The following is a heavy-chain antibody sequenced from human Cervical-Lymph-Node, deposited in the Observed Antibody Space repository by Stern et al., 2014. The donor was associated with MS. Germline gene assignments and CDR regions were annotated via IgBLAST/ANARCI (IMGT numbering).Heavy chain of an antibody. CDR3: ARGIAVAGRKAFDI. CDR1: GGSISSYY. Sequence: QVQLVESGPGLVKPSETLSLTCTVSGGSISSYYWSWIRQPPGKGLVWLGYIYSGWSPTYNPSLERRVTISVETSKNHFSLKLSSVTTADTAVYYCARGIAVAGRKAFDIWGQGTMVTVSS. V-gene: IGHV4-59*01. CDR2: IYSGWSP. J-gene: IGHJ3*02. D-gene: IGHD6-19*01.